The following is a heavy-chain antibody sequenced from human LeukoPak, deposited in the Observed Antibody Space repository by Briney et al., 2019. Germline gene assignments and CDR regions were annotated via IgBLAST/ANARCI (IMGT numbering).Heavy chain of an antibody. Sequence: EGSLRLSCAAAGFTVNSNYMTWVRQAPGKGLAWVSIFYSGGSTDYADSVKGRFTISRDNSKNTLYLQMNSLRAEDTAVYYCARGGGDDYGEYFDYWGQGTLVTVSS. V-gene: IGHV3-66*01. D-gene: IGHD4/OR15-4a*01. J-gene: IGHJ4*02. CDR2: FYSGGST. CDR3: ARGGGDDYGEYFDY. CDR1: GFTVNSNY.